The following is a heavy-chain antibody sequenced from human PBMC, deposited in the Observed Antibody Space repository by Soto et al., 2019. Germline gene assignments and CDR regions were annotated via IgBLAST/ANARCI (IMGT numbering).Heavy chain of an antibody. V-gene: IGHV5-51*01. Sequence: GASLKISCKGSGYTFTSHWIGWVRQMPGKGLEWMGIIFPGDSDTRYSPSFQGQVTISADKSINTAYLQWSSLKASDTAMYFCVRHGAYFDYWGQGTLVTVSS. D-gene: IGHD3-16*01. J-gene: IGHJ4*02. CDR2: IFPGDSDT. CDR3: VRHGAYFDY. CDR1: GYTFTSHW.